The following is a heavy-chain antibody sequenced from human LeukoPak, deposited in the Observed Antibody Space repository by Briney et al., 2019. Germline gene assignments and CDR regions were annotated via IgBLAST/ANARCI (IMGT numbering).Heavy chain of an antibody. CDR2: ISSGT. CDR1: GFTFSDYY. Sequence: GGSLRLSCAASGFTFSDYYMSWIRQAPGKGLEWAAYISSGTYYADSVKGRFTISRDNAKNSLYLQMNSLRAEDTAVYYCARRRPYPDNSGHAFDIWGQGTMVTVSS. D-gene: IGHD3-22*01. V-gene: IGHV3-11*01. CDR3: ARRRPYPDNSGHAFDI. J-gene: IGHJ3*02.